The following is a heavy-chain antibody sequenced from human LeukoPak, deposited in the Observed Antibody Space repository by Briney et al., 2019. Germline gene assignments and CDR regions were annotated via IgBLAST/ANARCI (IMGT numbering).Heavy chain of an antibody. Sequence: GGSLGLSCVASGFTFSNYAMSWVRQAPGKGLELVSGIYGSDDKTVYGDAVKGRFTISRDNSKSTLYLQMNSLRADDTAVYYCAKTQGYYDAWGQGALVTVSS. CDR2: IYGSDDKT. CDR3: AKTQGYYDA. D-gene: IGHD2-15*01. CDR1: GFTFSNYA. V-gene: IGHV3-23*01. J-gene: IGHJ5*02.